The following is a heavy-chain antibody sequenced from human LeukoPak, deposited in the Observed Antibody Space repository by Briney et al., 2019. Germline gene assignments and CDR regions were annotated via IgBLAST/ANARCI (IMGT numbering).Heavy chain of an antibody. V-gene: IGHV6-1*01. CDR3: ARELLHYDFWSGPTTPAHYFDY. D-gene: IGHD3-3*01. J-gene: IGHJ4*02. CDR1: GDSVSSNSAA. CDR2: TYYRSKWYN. Sequence: SQTLSLTCAISGDSVSSNSAAWNWIRQSPSRGLEWLGRTYYRSKWYNDYAVSVKSRITINPDTSKNQFSLQLNSVTPEDTAVYYCARELLHYDFWSGPTTPAHYFDYWGQGTLVTVSS.